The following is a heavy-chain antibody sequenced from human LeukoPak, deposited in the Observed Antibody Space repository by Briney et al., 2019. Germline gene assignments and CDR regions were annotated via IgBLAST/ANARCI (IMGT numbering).Heavy chain of an antibody. CDR3: ARVGRIAVAGPTSLAFDI. CDR1: GFTFSSYA. J-gene: IGHJ3*02. D-gene: IGHD6-19*01. V-gene: IGHV3-30*04. Sequence: GGSLRLSCAASGFTFSSYAMHWVRQAPGKGLEWVAVISYDGSNKYYADSVKGRFTISRDNSKNTLYLQMNSLRAEDTAVYYCARVGRIAVAGPTSLAFDIWGQGTMVTVSS. CDR2: ISYDGSNK.